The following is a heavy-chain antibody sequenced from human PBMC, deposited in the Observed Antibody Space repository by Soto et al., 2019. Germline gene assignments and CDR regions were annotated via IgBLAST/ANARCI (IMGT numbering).Heavy chain of an antibody. D-gene: IGHD1-26*01. CDR1: GFTFNTHW. CDR2: IDFEGITT. V-gene: IGHV3-74*01. J-gene: IGHJ4*02. CDR3: ARGGEMGVDY. Sequence: LRLSCTATGFTFNTHWMHWVRQSPGNGLVWDSRIDFEGITTNYADSVKGRLTVSRDNAKNTVYLHVNTLRDEDTAVYYCARGGEMGVDYWGQGTLVTVSS.